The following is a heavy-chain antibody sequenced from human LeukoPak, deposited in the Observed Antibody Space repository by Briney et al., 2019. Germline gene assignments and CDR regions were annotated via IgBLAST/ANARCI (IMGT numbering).Heavy chain of an antibody. J-gene: IGHJ4*02. Sequence: GGSLRLSCAASGFTFSSSAMSWVRQAPGKGLEWVSNISGSGSGGSTYYADSVKGRFTISRDNSKNTLYLQMNSLRAEDTAVYYCARVWQLAFDYWGQGTLVTVSS. V-gene: IGHV3-23*01. D-gene: IGHD6-13*01. CDR1: GFTFSSSA. CDR3: ARVWQLAFDY. CDR2: ISGSGSGGST.